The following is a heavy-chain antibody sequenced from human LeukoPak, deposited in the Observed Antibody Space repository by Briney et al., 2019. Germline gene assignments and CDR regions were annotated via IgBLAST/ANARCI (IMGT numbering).Heavy chain of an antibody. J-gene: IGHJ4*02. D-gene: IGHD6-13*01. Sequence: GGSLRLSCAASGFTFSSYAMHWVRQAPGKGLEYVSAISSNGGSTYYANSVKGRFTISRDNSKNTLYLQTGSLRAEDMAVYYCARGKRSFGSTTLGYWGQGTLVTVSS. CDR3: ARGKRSFGSTTLGY. V-gene: IGHV3-64*01. CDR1: GFTFSSYA. CDR2: ISSNGGST.